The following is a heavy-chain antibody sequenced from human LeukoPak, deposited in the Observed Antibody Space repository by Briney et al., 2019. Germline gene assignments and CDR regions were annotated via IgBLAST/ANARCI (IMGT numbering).Heavy chain of an antibody. CDR3: AGETFAITMVRGVILHY. J-gene: IGHJ4*02. V-gene: IGHV1-69*04. D-gene: IGHD3-10*01. CDR2: IIPIFGIA. Sequence: SVKVSCKASGGTFSSYAISWVRQAPGQGLEWMGRIIPIFGIANYAQKFQGRVTITADKSTSTAYMELSSLKSEDTAVYYCAGETFAITMVRGVILHYWGQGTLVTVSS. CDR1: GGTFSSYA.